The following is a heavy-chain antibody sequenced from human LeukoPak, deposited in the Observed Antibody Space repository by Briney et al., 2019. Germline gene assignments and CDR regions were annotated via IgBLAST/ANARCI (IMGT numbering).Heavy chain of an antibody. D-gene: IGHD3-10*01. CDR2: IIPIFASA. CDR1: GASFSNYA. Sequence: SVKVSCKASGASFSNYAISWVRQAPGQGLEWMGGIIPIFASANYAQKFEGRVTITADESTRTAYVELSSLRSEDTAVYYCARVYASGSYYNRPFDFWGQGTLVTVSS. J-gene: IGHJ4*02. CDR3: ARVYASGSYYNRPFDF. V-gene: IGHV1-69*13.